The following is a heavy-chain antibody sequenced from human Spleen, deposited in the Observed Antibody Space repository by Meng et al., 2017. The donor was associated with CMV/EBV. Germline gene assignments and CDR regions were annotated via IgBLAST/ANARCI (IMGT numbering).Heavy chain of an antibody. Sequence: GESLKISCTASGFTFGDYAMSWVRQAPGKGLEWVSAISGSGGSTYYADSVKGRFTISRDNSKNTLYLQMNSLRAEDTAVYYCAKSDYYGAVDYWGQGTLVTVSS. V-gene: IGHV3-23*01. J-gene: IGHJ4*02. D-gene: IGHD3-10*01. CDR1: GFTFGDYA. CDR3: AKSDYYGAVDY. CDR2: ISGSGGST.